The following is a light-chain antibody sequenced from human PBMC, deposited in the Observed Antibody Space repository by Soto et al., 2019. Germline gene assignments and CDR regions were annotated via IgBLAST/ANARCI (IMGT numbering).Light chain of an antibody. CDR2: AAA. CDR1: QDISNH. J-gene: IGKJ4*01. V-gene: IGKV1-16*02. Sequence: DIQMTQSPSSLSASVGDRVTITCRASQDISNHLAWFKQKPGKAPKSLISAAASLQSGDPSKFSGSGSGTDFTLTISSLQPEDFATYYCQQYNSYPVSFGGGTKVEIK. CDR3: QQYNSYPVS.